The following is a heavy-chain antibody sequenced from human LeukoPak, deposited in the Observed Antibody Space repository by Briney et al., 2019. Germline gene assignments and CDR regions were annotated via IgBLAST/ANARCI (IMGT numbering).Heavy chain of an antibody. Sequence: GGSLRLSCSASGFTFNRFYLHWVRQAPGKGLEFVSHISSNGATTYYADSVKGRFTISRDNSKNTLYLQMNSLRAEDTAVYYCAKDDFWSGYSAYGMDVWGQGTTVTVSS. V-gene: IGHV3-64*04. D-gene: IGHD3-3*01. CDR2: ISSNGATT. CDR1: GFTFNRFY. CDR3: AKDDFWSGYSAYGMDV. J-gene: IGHJ6*02.